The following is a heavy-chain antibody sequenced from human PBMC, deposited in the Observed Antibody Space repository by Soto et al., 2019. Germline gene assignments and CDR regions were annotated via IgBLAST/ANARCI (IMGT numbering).Heavy chain of an antibody. Sequence: SGPTMVNPTETLTLTCTVSGFSLSNARMGVSWIRQPPGKALEWLAHIFSNDEKSYSTSLKSRLTISKDTSKSQVVLTMTNMDPVDTATYYCARTRYSYGWFYYYGMDVWGQGTTVTVSS. V-gene: IGHV2-26*01. J-gene: IGHJ6*02. CDR3: ARTRYSYGWFYYYGMDV. CDR2: IFSNDEK. CDR1: GFSLSNARMG. D-gene: IGHD5-18*01.